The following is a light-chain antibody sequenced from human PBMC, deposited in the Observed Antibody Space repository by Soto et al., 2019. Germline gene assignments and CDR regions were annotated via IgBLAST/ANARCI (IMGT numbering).Light chain of an antibody. CDR3: QQYNNWLPMYT. CDR2: GAS. J-gene: IGKJ2*01. CDR1: QSVSSN. Sequence: EAGMTKSPATLSVSKGERASLSCRASQSVSSNLAWYQQKPGQAPRLLIYGASTRAIGVPARFSGSGSGTEFTLTISSLQSEDLAVYYCQQYNNWLPMYTSCQGTNVDIK. V-gene: IGKV3-15*01.